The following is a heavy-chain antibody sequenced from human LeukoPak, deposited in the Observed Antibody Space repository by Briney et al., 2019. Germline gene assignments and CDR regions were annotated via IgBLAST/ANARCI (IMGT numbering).Heavy chain of an antibody. CDR1: GGSISSYY. Sequence: TSETLSLTCTVSGGSISSYYWSWIRQPPGKGLEWIGYIYYSGSTNYNPSLKSRVTISVDTSKNQFSLKLSSVTAADTAVYYCARSDLDYYYYYYMDVWGKGTTVTVSS. CDR2: IYYSGST. J-gene: IGHJ6*03. V-gene: IGHV4-59*01. CDR3: ARSDLDYYYYYYMDV.